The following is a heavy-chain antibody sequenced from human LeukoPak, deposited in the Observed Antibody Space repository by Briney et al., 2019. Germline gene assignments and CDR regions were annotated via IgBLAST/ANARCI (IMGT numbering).Heavy chain of an antibody. V-gene: IGHV4-38-2*02. CDR2: IYHSGST. J-gene: IGHJ4*02. CDR1: GYSISSGYY. Sequence: SETLSLTCTVSGYSISSGYYWGWIRRPPGKGLEWIGSIYHSGSTYYNPSLKSRVTISVDTSKNQFSLKLSSVTAADTAVYYYARGGGITMIVVVSHFDYWGQGTLVTVSS. CDR3: ARGGGITMIVVVSHFDY. D-gene: IGHD3-22*01.